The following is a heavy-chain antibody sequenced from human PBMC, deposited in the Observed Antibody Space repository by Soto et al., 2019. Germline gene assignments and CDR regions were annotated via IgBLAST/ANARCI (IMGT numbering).Heavy chain of an antibody. D-gene: IGHD3-3*01. Sequence: PSEILSLTCTVSGGSISSSSYYWGWIRQPPGKGLEWIGSIYYSGSTYYNPSLKSRVTISVDTSKNQFSLKLSSVTAADTAVYYCATRQFNNFWSGSLRGNWFDPWGQGTLVTVS. V-gene: IGHV4-39*01. CDR2: IYYSGST. J-gene: IGHJ5*02. CDR1: GGSISSSSYY. CDR3: ATRQFNNFWSGSLRGNWFDP.